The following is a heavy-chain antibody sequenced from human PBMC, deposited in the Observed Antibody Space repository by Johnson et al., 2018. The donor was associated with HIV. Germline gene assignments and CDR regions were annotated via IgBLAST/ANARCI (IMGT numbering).Heavy chain of an antibody. J-gene: IGHJ3*02. V-gene: IGHV3-11*04. Sequence: QVQLVESGGGLIQPGGSLRLSCAASGVTVSTNYMSWVRQAPGKGLEWVSYISSSGSITYSADSVKGRFTSSRDNSKNTLYLQMNSLRAEDTAVYYCAKEPFYGGNDAFDIWGQGTMVTVSS. CDR1: GVTVSTNY. CDR2: ISSSGSIT. CDR3: AKEPFYGGNDAFDI. D-gene: IGHD2/OR15-2a*01.